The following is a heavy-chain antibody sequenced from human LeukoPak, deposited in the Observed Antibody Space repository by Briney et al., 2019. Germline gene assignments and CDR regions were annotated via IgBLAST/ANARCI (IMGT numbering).Heavy chain of an antibody. V-gene: IGHV3-21*01. D-gene: IGHD2-2*01. CDR2: IFSGSTYI. J-gene: IGHJ6*03. CDR3: GRAGPVTKDHFIDV. Sequence: GGSLRLSCAASGFAFNTYSMNWVRQAPGKGLEWVSFIFSGSTYIYYTDSVKGRFTISRDNAKNSLFLQMNSLSAEDTAVYYCGRAGPVTKDHFIDVWGKGTTVTVSS. CDR1: GFAFNTYS.